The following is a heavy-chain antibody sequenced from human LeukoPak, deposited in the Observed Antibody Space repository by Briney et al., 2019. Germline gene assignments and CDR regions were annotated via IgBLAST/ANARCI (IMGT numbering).Heavy chain of an antibody. CDR3: ARGYGYCSSTSCPVGY. CDR1: GYNLTELS. D-gene: IGHD2-2*01. V-gene: IGHV1-24*01. CDR2: FDPEDGET. Sequence: ASVKVSCKVSGYNLTELSMHWVRQAPGKGLEWMGGFDPEDGETIYAQKFQGRVTMTEDTSTDTAYMELSSLRSEDTAVYYCARGYGYCSSTSCPVGYWGQGTLVTVSS. J-gene: IGHJ4*02.